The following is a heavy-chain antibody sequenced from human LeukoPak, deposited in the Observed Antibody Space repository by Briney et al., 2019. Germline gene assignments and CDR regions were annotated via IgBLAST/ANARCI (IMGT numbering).Heavy chain of an antibody. J-gene: IGHJ6*02. V-gene: IGHV1-2*02. CDR2: INPNSGGT. D-gene: IGHD6-13*01. CDR3: ARGRDSSSWYDGMDV. Sequence: ASVKVSCKASGYTFTDYYMHWVRQAPGQGLEWMGWINPNSGGTNYAQKFQGRVTMTRDTSISTAYMELSRLRSDDTAVYYCARGRDSSSWYDGMDVWGQGTTVTVSS. CDR1: GYTFTDYY.